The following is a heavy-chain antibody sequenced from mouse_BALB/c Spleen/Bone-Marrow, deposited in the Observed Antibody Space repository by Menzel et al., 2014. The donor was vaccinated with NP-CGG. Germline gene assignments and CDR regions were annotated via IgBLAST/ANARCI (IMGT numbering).Heavy chain of an antibody. CDR2: INPDSTTI. CDR3: ARLSYYGRFAY. CDR1: GFDFSGYW. Sequence: EVKLQESGGGLVQPGGSLKLSCPASGFDFSGYWMSWVQQAPGKGLEWIGEINPDSTTINYAPSRKDKFIISRDNAKNTLFLQMSKVRSEDTALYYCARLSYYGRFAYWGQGTLVTVSA. J-gene: IGHJ3*01. V-gene: IGHV4-1*02. D-gene: IGHD1-1*01.